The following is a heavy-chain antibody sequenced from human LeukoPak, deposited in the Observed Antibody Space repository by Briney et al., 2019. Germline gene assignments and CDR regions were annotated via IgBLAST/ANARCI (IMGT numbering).Heavy chain of an antibody. CDR1: GFTFSSHW. CDR3: VRNGGHFDF. J-gene: IGHJ4*02. CDR2: IKQDGSEK. D-gene: IGHD2-15*01. Sequence: QPGGSLRLSCAASGFTFSSHWMSWVRQAPGKGLEWVASIKQDGSEKGYVDSVKGRFAISRDNAKNSLYLQMDTLRAEDTAVYYCVRNGGHFDFWGQGTLVTVSS. V-gene: IGHV3-7*05.